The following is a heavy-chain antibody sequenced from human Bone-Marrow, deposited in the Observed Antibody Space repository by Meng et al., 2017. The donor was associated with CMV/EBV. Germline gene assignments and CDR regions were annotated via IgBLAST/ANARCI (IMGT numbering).Heavy chain of an antibody. CDR3: ARIKYSSSLSVYYYYGMDV. CDR1: GGSISSYY. Sequence: SETLSLTCTVSGGSISSYYWSWIRQPPGKGLEWIGYIYYSGSTNYNPSLKSRVTISVDTSKNQFSLKLSSVIAADTAVYYCARIKYSSSLSVYYYYGMDVWGQGTTVTVSS. D-gene: IGHD6-6*01. J-gene: IGHJ6*02. CDR2: IYYSGST. V-gene: IGHV4-59*01.